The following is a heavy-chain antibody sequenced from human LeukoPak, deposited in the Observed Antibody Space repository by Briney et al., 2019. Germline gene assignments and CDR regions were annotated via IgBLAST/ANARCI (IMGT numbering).Heavy chain of an antibody. CDR1: GYSVNNGYY. J-gene: IGHJ6*03. V-gene: IGHV4-38-2*01. CDR3: ARQHDSYFYYYVDV. Sequence: PSETLSLSCAASGYSVNNGYYWVWLRQPPGKGLVWIGSLCDSNTVYYNTALERRASLSVDTSKNQFSLKLSFVTAADTAVYYCARQHDSYFYYYVDVWGSGTTVSVSS. CDR2: LCDSNTV.